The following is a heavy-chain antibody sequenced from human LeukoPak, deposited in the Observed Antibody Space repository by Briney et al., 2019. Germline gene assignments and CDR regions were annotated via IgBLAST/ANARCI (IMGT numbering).Heavy chain of an antibody. CDR2: ISSSGNTI. CDR1: GFTFSSYS. D-gene: IGHD5-18*01. V-gene: IGHV3-48*04. CDR3: ARLRGYSYGYGAY. Sequence: PGGALRLSCAASGFTFSSYSMNWVRQAPGKGLEWVSYISSSGNTIDYADYVKGRFTIYRDNAKNSLYLQMVSLRAEDTAVYYCARLRGYSYGYGAYWGQGPLVTVSS. J-gene: IGHJ1*01.